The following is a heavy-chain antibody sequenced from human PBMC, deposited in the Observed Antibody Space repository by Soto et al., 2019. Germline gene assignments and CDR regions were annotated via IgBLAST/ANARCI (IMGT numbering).Heavy chain of an antibody. CDR2: IIPIFGTA. J-gene: IGHJ4*02. Sequence: SVKVSCKASGGTFSSYAIIWVRQAPGQGLEWMGGIIPIFGTANYAQKFQGRVTITADESTSTAYMELSSLRSEDTAVYYCARDYYDSSGYYEVDYWGQGTLVTVSS. CDR1: GGTFSSYA. V-gene: IGHV1-69*13. D-gene: IGHD3-22*01. CDR3: ARDYYDSSGYYEVDY.